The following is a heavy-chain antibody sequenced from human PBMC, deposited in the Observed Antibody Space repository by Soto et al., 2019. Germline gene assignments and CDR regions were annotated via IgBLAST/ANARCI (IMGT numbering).Heavy chain of an antibody. Sequence: QVQVVQSGAEVKRPGSSVNVSCKASGGYFNNRQTLNSYPISWVRQAHGQGLEWMGGIIPLFGTTNYAQRFQRRVTITADKSTTTTYVELKNVTSNDTAVYYCAKSWGVEIYYYCYAMDVWGQGTTVTVSS. D-gene: IGHD3-16*01. CDR1: GGYFNNRQTLNSYP. CDR2: IIPLFGTT. V-gene: IGHV1-69*06. J-gene: IGHJ6*02. CDR3: AKSWGVEIYYYCYAMDV.